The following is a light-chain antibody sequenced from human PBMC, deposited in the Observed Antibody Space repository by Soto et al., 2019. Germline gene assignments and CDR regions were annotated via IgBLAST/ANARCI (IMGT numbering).Light chain of an antibody. V-gene: IGLV1-51*01. CDR1: SSNIGNNY. J-gene: IGLJ2*01. CDR2: DAN. CDR3: GAWDTSMSGVV. Sequence: QSVLTQPPSVSAAPGQKVIISCSGISSNIGNNYVSWYQQLPGTAPRPLIYDANKRPSEIPDRFSGSKSATSATLGITGLKTGDEADYYCGAWDTSMSGVVFGGGTKLTGL.